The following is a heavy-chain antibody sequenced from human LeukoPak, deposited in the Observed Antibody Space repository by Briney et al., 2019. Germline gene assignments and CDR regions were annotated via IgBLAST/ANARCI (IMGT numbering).Heavy chain of an antibody. V-gene: IGHV1-24*01. D-gene: IGHD2/OR15-2a*01. Sequence: ASVKVSCKVSGYTLTELSMHWVRQAPGKGLEWMGGFDPEDGETIYAQKFQGRVTMTEDTSTDTAYMELSSLRSEDTAVYYCATYTTSAAPYYYYGMDVWGQGTTVTVSS. CDR1: GYTLTELS. CDR3: ATYTTSAAPYYYYGMDV. CDR2: FDPEDGET. J-gene: IGHJ6*02.